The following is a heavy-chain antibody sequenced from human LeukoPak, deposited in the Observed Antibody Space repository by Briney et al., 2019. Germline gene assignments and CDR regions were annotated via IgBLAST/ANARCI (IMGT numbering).Heavy chain of an antibody. V-gene: IGHV3-23*01. CDR1: GFTFSSYG. J-gene: IGHJ4*02. D-gene: IGHD1-26*01. Sequence: GGSLRLSCAASGFTFSSYGMSWVRQAPGKGLEWVSAISGSGGSTYYADSVKGRFTISRDNSKNTLYLQMNSLRAEDTAVYYCARFYANEWELPHRGQGTLVTVSS. CDR3: ARFYANEWELPH. CDR2: ISGSGGST.